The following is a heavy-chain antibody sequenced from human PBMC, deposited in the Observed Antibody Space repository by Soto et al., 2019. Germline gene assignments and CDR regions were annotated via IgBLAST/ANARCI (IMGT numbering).Heavy chain of an antibody. Sequence: EVQLLESGGGLVQPGGSLRLSCAASGFTFSTYAMNWVRQAPGRGLEWVSTISGSGGSPYYADSVKGRFTISRDNSKNTLYLQMYSTRAEDTAVYYCAKEATWSLTQGFEIWSQGTMVTVSS. J-gene: IGHJ3*02. CDR1: GFTFSTYA. CDR2: ISGSGGSP. CDR3: AKEATWSLTQGFEI. V-gene: IGHV3-23*01. D-gene: IGHD1-1*01.